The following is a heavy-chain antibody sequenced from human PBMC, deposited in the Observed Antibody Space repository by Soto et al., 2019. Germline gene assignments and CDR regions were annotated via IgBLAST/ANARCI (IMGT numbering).Heavy chain of an antibody. J-gene: IGHJ4*02. CDR2: IYYSGST. V-gene: IGHV4-59*01. D-gene: IGHD3-22*01. CDR1: GGSISSYY. CDR3: ARMWYYDSSGYIDY. Sequence: PSETLSLTCTVSGGSISSYYLSRIRQPPGKGLEWIGYIYYSGSTDYNPSLKSRVTISVDTSKNQFSLKLSSVTAADTAVYYCARMWYYDSSGYIDYWGQGTLVTVYS.